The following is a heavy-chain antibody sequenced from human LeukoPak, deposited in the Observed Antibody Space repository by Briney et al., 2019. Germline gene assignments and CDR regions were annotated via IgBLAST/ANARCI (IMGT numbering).Heavy chain of an antibody. V-gene: IGHV3-48*01. CDR2: IGTSSTTI. CDR3: ARIGYSSSSFDY. D-gene: IGHD6-6*01. CDR1: GFTFSSYG. J-gene: IGHJ4*02. Sequence: GGSLRLSCAASGFTFSSYGMHWVRRPPGKGLEWVSNIGTSSTTIYYADSVKGRFTISRDNAKNSLYLQMNSLRADDTAVYYCARIGYSSSSFDYWGQGTLVTVSS.